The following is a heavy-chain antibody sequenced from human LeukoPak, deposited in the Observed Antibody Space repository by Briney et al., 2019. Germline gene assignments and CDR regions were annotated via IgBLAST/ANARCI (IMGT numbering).Heavy chain of an antibody. Sequence: SETLSLTCVVYGGSFSGYYWSWIRQPPGKGLEWIGEINHSGSTNYNPSLKSRVTISVDTSKNQFSLKLSSVTAADTAVYYCAILGGNSDYWGQGTLVTVSS. V-gene: IGHV4-34*01. CDR2: INHSGST. CDR3: AILGGNSDY. CDR1: GGSFSGYY. J-gene: IGHJ4*02. D-gene: IGHD4-23*01.